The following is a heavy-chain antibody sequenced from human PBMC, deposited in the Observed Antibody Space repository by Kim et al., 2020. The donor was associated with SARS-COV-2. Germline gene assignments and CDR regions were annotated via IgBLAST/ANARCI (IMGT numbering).Heavy chain of an antibody. D-gene: IGHD6-19*01. CDR2: IYYSGST. V-gene: IGHV4-39*07. Sequence: SETLSLTCTVSGGSISSSSYYWGWIRQPPGKGLEWIGSIYYSGSTYYNPSLKSRATISVDTSKNQFSLKLSSVTAADTAVYYCARDRRQWQKPGYYYGMDVWGQGTTVTVSS. J-gene: IGHJ6*02. CDR1: GGSISSSSYY. CDR3: ARDRRQWQKPGYYYGMDV.